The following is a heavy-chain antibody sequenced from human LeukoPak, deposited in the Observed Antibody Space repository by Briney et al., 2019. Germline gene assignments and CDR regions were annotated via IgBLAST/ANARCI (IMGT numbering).Heavy chain of an antibody. CDR2: INPSRGST. J-gene: IGHJ4*02. CDR3: ARGGHVRVYDNSAYYGHE. Sequence: ASVKVSCKASGYTFTSYYIYWVRQAPGQGLESMGIINPSRGSTNYAQRFQGRVTMTRDMSTSTVYMELSSLGSEDTAIYYCARGGHVRVYDNSAYYGHEWGQGTLVTVSS. CDR1: GYTFTSYY. D-gene: IGHD3-22*01. V-gene: IGHV1-46*01.